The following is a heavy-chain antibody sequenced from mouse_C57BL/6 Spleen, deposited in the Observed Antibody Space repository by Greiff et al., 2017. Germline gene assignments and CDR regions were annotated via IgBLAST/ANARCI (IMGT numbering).Heavy chain of an antibody. CDR2: INPYNGGT. CDR3: ARFPIPPYYFYY. CDR1: GYTFTDYY. V-gene: IGHV1-19*01. D-gene: IGHD6-5*01. J-gene: IGHJ2*02. Sequence: EVQLQQSGPVLVKPGASVKMSCKASGYTFTDYYMNWVKQSHGMSLEWIGVINPYNGGTRYNQKFKGKATLTVDNSSSTAYMELNSLTSEDSAVYYCARFPIPPYYFYYWGPGTSLTVSS.